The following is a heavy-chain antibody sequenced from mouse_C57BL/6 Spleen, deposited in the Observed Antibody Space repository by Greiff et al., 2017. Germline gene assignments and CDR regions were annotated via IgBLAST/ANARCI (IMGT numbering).Heavy chain of an antibody. CDR2: ISSGSSTI. D-gene: IGHD1-1*01. J-gene: IGHJ4*01. V-gene: IGHV5-17*01. CDR1: GFTFSDYG. CDR3: ARPSYYYGSSWYAMDY. Sequence: EVMLVESGGGLVKPGGSLKLSCAASGFTFSDYGMHWVRQAPEKGLEWVAYISSGSSTIYYADTVKGRFTISRDNAKNTLFLQMTSLRSEDTAMYYCARPSYYYGSSWYAMDYWGQGTSVTVSS.